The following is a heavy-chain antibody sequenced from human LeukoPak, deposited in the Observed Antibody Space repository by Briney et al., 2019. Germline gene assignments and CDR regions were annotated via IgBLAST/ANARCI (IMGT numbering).Heavy chain of an antibody. D-gene: IGHD3-10*01. CDR3: ARDRVYYGSGSYYYFDY. V-gene: IGHV1-2*02. J-gene: IGHJ4*02. CDR2: INPNSGGT. CDR1: GYTFTGYY. Sequence: ASVKVSCKASGYTFTGYYMHWVRQAPGQGLEWMGWINPNSGGTNYAQKFQGRVTMTRDTSISTAHMELSRLRSDDTAVYYCARDRVYYGSGSYYYFDYWGQGTLVTVSS.